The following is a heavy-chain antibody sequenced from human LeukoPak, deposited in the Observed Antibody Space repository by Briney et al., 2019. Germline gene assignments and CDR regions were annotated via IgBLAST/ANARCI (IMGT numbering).Heavy chain of an antibody. CDR1: GRSISSSSYY. CDR3: ARVPPIAVAGGSYYYAMAV. CDR2: IYSSGTT. V-gene: IGHV4-39*07. D-gene: IGHD6-19*01. Sequence: SETLSLPCTVSGRSISSSSYYWRWIRHPPANVLDWIGTIYSSGTTTYSPSLKSRVAMSVDTSRNQFSLKLSSVTAADTAVYYCARVPPIAVAGGSYYYAMAVWGQGTTVTVSS. J-gene: IGHJ6*02.